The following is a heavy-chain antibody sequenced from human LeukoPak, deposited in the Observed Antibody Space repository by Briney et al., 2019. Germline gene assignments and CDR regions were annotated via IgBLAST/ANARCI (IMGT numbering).Heavy chain of an antibody. V-gene: IGHV1-69*06. D-gene: IGHD3-22*01. J-gene: IGHJ4*02. CDR1: GGTFSSYA. Sequence: SVKVSCKASGGTFSSYAISWVRQAPGQGLEWMGGIIPIFGTANYAQKFQGRVTITADKSTSTAYMELSSLRSEDAAVYYCASTTAVQDYYDSSGPFDYWGQGTLVTVSS. CDR2: IIPIFGTA. CDR3: ASTTAVQDYYDSSGPFDY.